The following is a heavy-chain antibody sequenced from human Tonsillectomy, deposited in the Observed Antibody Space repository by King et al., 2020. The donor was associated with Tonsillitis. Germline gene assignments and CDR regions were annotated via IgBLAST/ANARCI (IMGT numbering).Heavy chain of an antibody. Sequence: LVESGGGLVQPGRSLRLSCAASGFTFDDYAMHWVRQAPGKGLEWVSGISWNSGSIGYADSVKGRFTISRDNAKNSLYLQMNSLRAEDTALYYCAKVDDSSGYYLGAFDMWGQGTMVTVSS. CDR2: ISWNSGSI. J-gene: IGHJ3*02. CDR1: GFTFDDYA. CDR3: AKVDDSSGYYLGAFDM. D-gene: IGHD3-22*01. V-gene: IGHV3-9*01.